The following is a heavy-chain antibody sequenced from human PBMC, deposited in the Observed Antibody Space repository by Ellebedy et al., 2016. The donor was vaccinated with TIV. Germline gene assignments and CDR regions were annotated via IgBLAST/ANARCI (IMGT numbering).Heavy chain of an antibody. D-gene: IGHD1-14*01. CDR3: ARETPNRAFDI. V-gene: IGHV3-74*01. CDR2: IKTDGSYT. Sequence: PGGSLRLSCVASGFTFSTSWMHRVRQASGKGLVWVSRIKTDGSYTTYADSVKGRFTISRDNAKNTLYLQMNSLRAEDTAVYYCARETPNRAFDIWGQGAMVTVSS. CDR1: GFTFSTSW. J-gene: IGHJ3*02.